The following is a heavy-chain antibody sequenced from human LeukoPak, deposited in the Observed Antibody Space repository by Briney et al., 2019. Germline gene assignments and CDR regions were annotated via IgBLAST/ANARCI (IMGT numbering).Heavy chain of an antibody. D-gene: IGHD3-10*02. CDR1: GFIVSSNY. V-gene: IGHV3-66*01. Sequence: GGSLRLSCAASGFIVSSNYMTWVRQAPGKGLEWVSVIYSGGSTYYADSVKGRFTISRDNSKNTLYLQMNSLRAEDTAVYYCAELGITMIGGVWGKGTTVTISS. CDR3: AELGITMIGGV. CDR2: IYSGGST. J-gene: IGHJ6*04.